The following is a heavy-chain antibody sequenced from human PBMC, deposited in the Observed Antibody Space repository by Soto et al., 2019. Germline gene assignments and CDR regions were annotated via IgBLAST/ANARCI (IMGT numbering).Heavy chain of an antibody. CDR3: ARAPRWDYYDSSGYYYGLDY. V-gene: IGHV1-69*01. Sequence: QVQLVQSGAEVKKPGSSVKVSCKASGGTFSSYAISWVRQAPGQGLEWMGGIIPIFGTANYAQKFQGRVTITADESTSTAYMERSSLRSEDTAVYYCARAPRWDYYDSSGYYYGLDYWGQGTLVTVSS. CDR1: GGTFSSYA. CDR2: IIPIFGTA. D-gene: IGHD3-22*01. J-gene: IGHJ4*02.